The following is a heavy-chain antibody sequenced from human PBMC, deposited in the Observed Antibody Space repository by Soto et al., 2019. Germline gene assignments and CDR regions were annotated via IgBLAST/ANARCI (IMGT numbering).Heavy chain of an antibody. CDR2: IIPIFGTA. CDR1: GGTFSSYA. D-gene: IGHD5-18*01. J-gene: IGHJ4*02. Sequence: SVKVSCKASGGTFSSYAISWVRQAPGQGLEWMGGIIPIFGTANYAQKFQGRVTITADESTSTAYMELSSLRSEDTAVYYCAKNRGYSYGYGDLDYWGQGTLVTVSS. CDR3: AKNRGYSYGYGDLDY. V-gene: IGHV1-69*13.